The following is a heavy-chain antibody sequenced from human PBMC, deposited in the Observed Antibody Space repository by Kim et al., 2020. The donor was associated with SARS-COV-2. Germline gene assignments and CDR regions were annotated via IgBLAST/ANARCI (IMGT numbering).Heavy chain of an antibody. V-gene: IGHV3-15*01. D-gene: IGHD3-22*01. Sequence: DYVGTVKGRFTISRDDSLNAAFLQMNSLKSENTAVYYCTTAHYFDNTYDYWGQGTLVTVSS. CDR3: TTAHYFDNTYDY. J-gene: IGHJ4*02.